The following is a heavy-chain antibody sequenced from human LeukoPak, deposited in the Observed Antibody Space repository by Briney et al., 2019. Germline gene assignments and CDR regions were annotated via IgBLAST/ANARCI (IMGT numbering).Heavy chain of an antibody. CDR2: LYYSGST. V-gene: IGHV4-61*01. D-gene: IGHD4-17*01. CDR1: GGSVRSGSYY. J-gene: IGHJ5*02. Sequence: PSETLSLTCTVSGGSVRSGSYYWRWIRQPPGEGLEWVGYLYYSGSTNYNPSLKSRVTISVDTSKNQFSLKLSSVTAADTAVYYCARARSVTNWCDPWGQGTLVTVSS. CDR3: ARARSVTNWCDP.